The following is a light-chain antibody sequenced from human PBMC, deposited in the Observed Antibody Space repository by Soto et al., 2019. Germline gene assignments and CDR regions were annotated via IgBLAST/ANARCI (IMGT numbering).Light chain of an antibody. CDR3: HQYDTIVQT. CDR2: DTS. V-gene: IGKV3-11*01. Sequence: EIVLTQSPATLSLSPGERATLSCRASQIVGSYLAWFQQTPGQAPRLLIYDTSNRATGIPARFSGSGSGTDFTLTISRLEPEDFAVYYCHQYDTIVQTFGQGTKVDIK. CDR1: QIVGSY. J-gene: IGKJ1*01.